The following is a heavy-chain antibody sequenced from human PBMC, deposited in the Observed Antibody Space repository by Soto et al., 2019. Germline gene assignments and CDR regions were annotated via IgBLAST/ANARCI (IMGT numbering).Heavy chain of an antibody. J-gene: IGHJ6*03. CDR3: AREIGRGAAQTNYMDV. D-gene: IGHD6-6*01. CDR1: GFTVSSNY. V-gene: IGHV3-66*01. Sequence: GSLRLSCAASGFTVSSNYMSWVRQAPGKGLVWVSVIYSGVSTFYADSVKGRFIISRDNSKNTVYLQMNSLRAEDAGVYYCAREIGRGAAQTNYMDVWGKGTTVTVSS. CDR2: IYSGVST.